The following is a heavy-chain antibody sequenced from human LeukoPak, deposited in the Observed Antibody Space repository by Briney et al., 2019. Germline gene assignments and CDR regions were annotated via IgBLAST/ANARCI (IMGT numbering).Heavy chain of an antibody. CDR2: ISGSGGST. CDR3: ANYNWNYGMDV. Sequence: GGSLRLSCAASGFTFSSYAMSWVRQAPGEGLEWVSAISGSGGSTYYADSVQGRFTISRDNSKNTLYLQMNSLRAEDTAVYYCANYNWNYGMDVWGKGTTVTVSS. V-gene: IGHV3-23*01. CDR1: GFTFSSYA. J-gene: IGHJ6*04. D-gene: IGHD1-20*01.